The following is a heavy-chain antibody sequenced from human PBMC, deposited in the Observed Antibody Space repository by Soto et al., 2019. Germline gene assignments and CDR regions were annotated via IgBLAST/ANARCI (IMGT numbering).Heavy chain of an antibody. Sequence: TLSLTCTVSGGSIISSSYYWGWIRQPPGKGLEWIGSIYYSGSTYYNPSLKSRVTISVDTSKNQFSLKLSSVTAADTAVYYCARRPGIAVAGGYGMDVWGQGTTVTVSS. J-gene: IGHJ6*02. CDR1: GGSIISSSYY. CDR3: ARRPGIAVAGGYGMDV. CDR2: IYYSGST. D-gene: IGHD6-19*01. V-gene: IGHV4-39*01.